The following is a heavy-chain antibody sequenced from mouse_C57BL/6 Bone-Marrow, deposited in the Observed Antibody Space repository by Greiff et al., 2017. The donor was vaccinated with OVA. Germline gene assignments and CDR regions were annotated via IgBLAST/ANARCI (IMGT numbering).Heavy chain of an antibody. CDR3: ARSNYYGSRNVGGPWYFDV. J-gene: IGHJ1*03. V-gene: IGHV1-18*01. D-gene: IGHD1-1*01. CDR1: GYTFTDYN. CDR2: INPNNGGT. Sequence: VQLKESGPELVKPGASVKIPCKASGYTFTDYNMDWVKQSHGKSLEWIGDINPNNGGTIYNQKFKGKATLTVDKSSSTAYMELRSLTSEDTAVYYCARSNYYGSRNVGGPWYFDVWGTGTTVTVSS.